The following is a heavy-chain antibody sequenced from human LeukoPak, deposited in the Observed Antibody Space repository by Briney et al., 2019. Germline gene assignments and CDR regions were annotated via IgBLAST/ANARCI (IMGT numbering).Heavy chain of an antibody. D-gene: IGHD6-19*01. J-gene: IGHJ4*02. Sequence: QPGGSLRLSCAASGFTFSSYAMSWVRQAPGKGLEWVSGISGSGGSTYYADSVKGRFTISRDNSKSTLYVQMNSLRAEDTAVYYCAKRRRMAVAEEYFDYWGQGTLVTVSS. CDR2: ISGSGGST. CDR1: GFTFSSYA. V-gene: IGHV3-23*01. CDR3: AKRRRMAVAEEYFDY.